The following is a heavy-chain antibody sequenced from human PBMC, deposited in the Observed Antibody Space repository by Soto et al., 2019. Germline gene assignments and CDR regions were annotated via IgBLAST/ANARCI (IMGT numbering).Heavy chain of an antibody. D-gene: IGHD3-22*01. Sequence: QVQLVQSGAEVKKPGSSVKVSCKASGGTFSSYTISWVRQAPGQGLEWMGRIIPILGIANYAQKFQGRVTITADKSTSTAYMEVSSLRSEDTAVYYCARERGGDYYDSSGYYCDYWGQGTLVTVSS. V-gene: IGHV1-69*08. CDR2: IIPILGIA. CDR1: GGTFSSYT. CDR3: ARERGGDYYDSSGYYCDY. J-gene: IGHJ4*02.